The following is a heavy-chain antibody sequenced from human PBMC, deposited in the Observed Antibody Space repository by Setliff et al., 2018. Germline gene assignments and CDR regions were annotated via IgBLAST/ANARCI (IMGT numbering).Heavy chain of an antibody. Sequence: SETLSLTCTVSGGSISSGSFYWTWLRQPAGKGLEWIGHIYSSGNINYNPSLVSRVTISIDTSKSQFSLRLSSVTAADTAVYYCARQRRIWNDLDYFDYWGQGTLVTVS. CDR1: GGSISSGSFY. D-gene: IGHD1-1*01. J-gene: IGHJ4*02. V-gene: IGHV4-61*09. CDR3: ARQRRIWNDLDYFDY. CDR2: IYSSGNI.